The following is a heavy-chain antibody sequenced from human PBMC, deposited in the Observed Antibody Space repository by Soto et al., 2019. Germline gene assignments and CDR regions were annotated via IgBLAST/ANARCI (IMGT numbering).Heavy chain of an antibody. CDR2: IYYSGST. Sequence: PSETLSLTCTVSGGSVSSGSYYWSWIRQPPGKGLEWIGYIYYSGSTNYNPSLKSRVTISVDTSKNQFSLKLSSVTAADTAVYYCARESPGELEHRDRFDPWGQGTLVTVSS. J-gene: IGHJ5*02. V-gene: IGHV4-61*01. CDR3: ARESPGELEHRDRFDP. CDR1: GGSVSSGSYY. D-gene: IGHD1-1*01.